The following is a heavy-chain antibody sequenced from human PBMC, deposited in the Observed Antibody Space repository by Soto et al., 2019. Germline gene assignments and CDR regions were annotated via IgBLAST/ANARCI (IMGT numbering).Heavy chain of an antibody. Sequence: VQLLESGGGLVQPGGSLRLSCAASGFSFHTYAMGWVRQAPGKGLEWVSSLSGSGDSTNYADSVKGRFTISRDNSKDTLYLQMNNLRAEDTAMYYCAKDLRDWGFFDYWGLGTLVTVSS. V-gene: IGHV3-23*01. CDR2: LSGSGDST. J-gene: IGHJ4*02. CDR3: AKDLRDWGFFDY. CDR1: GFSFHTYA. D-gene: IGHD3-16*01.